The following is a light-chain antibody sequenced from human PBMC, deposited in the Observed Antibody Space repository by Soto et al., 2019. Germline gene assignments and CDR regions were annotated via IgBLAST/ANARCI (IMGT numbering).Light chain of an antibody. CDR3: QQSYSTLWT. CDR1: QSISSY. V-gene: IGKV1-39*01. CDR2: AAS. J-gene: IGKJ1*01. Sequence: DIXXTQSPSSLSASVRDRVTITCRASQSISSYLNWYQQKPGKAPKLLIYAASSLQSGVPSRFSGSGSGTDFTLTISSLQPEDFATYYCQQSYSTLWTFGQGTKVDI.